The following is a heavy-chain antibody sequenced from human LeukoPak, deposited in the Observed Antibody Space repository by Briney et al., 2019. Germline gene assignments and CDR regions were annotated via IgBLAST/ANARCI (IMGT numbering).Heavy chain of an antibody. D-gene: IGHD6-13*01. CDR3: AKSLAAAGNY. CDR2: ISGSGRGGGT. V-gene: IGHV3-23*01. Sequence: GGSLRLSCAASGFTFSSYAMNWVRQAPGKGLEWVSGISGSGRGGGTYYAASVKGRFTISRENSKNKLYLQMNSLRAEDTAVYYCAKSLAAAGNYWGQGTLVTVSS. J-gene: IGHJ4*02. CDR1: GFTFSSYA.